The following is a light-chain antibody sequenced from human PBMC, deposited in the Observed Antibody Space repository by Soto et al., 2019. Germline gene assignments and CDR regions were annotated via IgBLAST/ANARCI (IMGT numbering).Light chain of an antibody. J-gene: IGLJ1*01. Sequence: QSVLAQPRSVSGSPGQSVTISCTATSSDVGGYDFVSWYQQHPAKAPNLIIFDVTKRPSGVPDRFSGSKSGNTASLTISGLQAEDEADYYCCSYAGSYTLYVFGNGTKVTVL. CDR2: DVT. V-gene: IGLV2-11*01. CDR1: SSDVGGYDF. CDR3: CSYAGSYTLYV.